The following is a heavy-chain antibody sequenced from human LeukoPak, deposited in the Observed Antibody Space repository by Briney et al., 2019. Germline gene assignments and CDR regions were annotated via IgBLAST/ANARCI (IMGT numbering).Heavy chain of an antibody. J-gene: IGHJ4*02. CDR2: IYPGVSHT. V-gene: IGHV5-51*01. D-gene: IGHD6-13*01. Sequence: GESLKISCKGPGYNFASHWIGWVRRMPGKGLGWMGIIYPGVSHTRYSPSFQGQVIISADNSISTAYLQWRSLRASHTAMYYCARGDTSSWSFDYWGQGTLVTVSS. CDR1: GYNFASHW. CDR3: ARGDTSSWSFDY.